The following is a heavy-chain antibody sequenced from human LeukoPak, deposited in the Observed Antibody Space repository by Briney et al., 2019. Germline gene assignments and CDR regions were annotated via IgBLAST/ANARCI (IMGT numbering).Heavy chain of an antibody. CDR2: INHSGST. J-gene: IGHJ6*03. D-gene: IGHD3-10*01. V-gene: IGHV4-34*01. CDR3: ARRVGRYFGERAYYYNYMDV. CDR1: GGSISSYY. Sequence: SETLPLTCTVSGGSISSYYWSWIRQPPGKGLEWIGEINHSGSTKNNPSLKSRVTISVDTSKNQFSLKLSSVTAADTAVYYCARRVGRYFGERAYYYNYMDVWGKGTTVTISS.